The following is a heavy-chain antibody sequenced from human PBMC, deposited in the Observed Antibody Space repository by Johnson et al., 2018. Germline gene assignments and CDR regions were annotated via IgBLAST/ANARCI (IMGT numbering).Heavy chain of an antibody. CDR3: ATPVVPAIYYYDMVV. CDR2: ISSSGTTI. Sequence: VQLVESGGGLVNPGGSLRLCCTASGFTFNDYYMSWIRQAPGTGLVWVSYISSSGTTIYYADSVTGRFTISRDNANKSLSLQMDSLRAEDTAVYYCATPVVPAIYYYDMVVWGQGTTVTVSS. V-gene: IGHV3-11*01. J-gene: IGHJ6*02. CDR1: GFTFNDYY. D-gene: IGHD2-2*01.